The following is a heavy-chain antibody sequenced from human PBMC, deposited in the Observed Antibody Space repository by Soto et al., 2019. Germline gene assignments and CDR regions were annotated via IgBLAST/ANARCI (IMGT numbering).Heavy chain of an antibody. CDR1: GYTFTSYA. J-gene: IGHJ6*02. CDR3: ARDLEGNDILTGYYISIYYYGMDV. Sequence: ASVKVSCKASGYTFTSYAMHWVRQAPGQRLEWMGWINAGNGNTKYSQKFQGRVTITRDTSASTAYMELSSLRSEDTAVYYCARDLEGNDILTGYYISIYYYGMDVCGQGPTVTVYS. V-gene: IGHV1-3*01. D-gene: IGHD3-9*01. CDR2: INAGNGNT.